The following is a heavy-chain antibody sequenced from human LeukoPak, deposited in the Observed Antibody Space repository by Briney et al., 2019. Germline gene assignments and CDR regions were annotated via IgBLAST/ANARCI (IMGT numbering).Heavy chain of an antibody. CDR2: IYSGGST. Sequence: GGSLRLSCAASGFTVSSNYMSWVRQAPGKGLEWVSVIYSGGSTYYADSVKGRFTISRDNSKNTLYLQMNSLRAEDTAVYYCASREASYYYYGMDVWGQGTTVTVSS. CDR3: ASREASYYYYGMDV. V-gene: IGHV3-53*01. D-gene: IGHD1-26*01. J-gene: IGHJ6*02. CDR1: GFTVSSNY.